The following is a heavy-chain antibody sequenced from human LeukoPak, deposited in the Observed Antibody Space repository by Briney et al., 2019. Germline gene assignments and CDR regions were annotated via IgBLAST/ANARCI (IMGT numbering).Heavy chain of an antibody. V-gene: IGHV3-53*01. Sequence: GGSLRLSRAASGFSVXSTYMNWVRQAPGKXXXXXSIIYRDGSTXXXXXXXXXXXISRXNSXNTXYLQMNSLRVEDTAMYYCARDSGDGDYEPLDSWGQGTLVTVSS. CDR2: IYRDGST. CDR1: GFSVXSTY. CDR3: ARDSGDGDYEPLDS. J-gene: IGHJ4*02. D-gene: IGHD4-17*01.